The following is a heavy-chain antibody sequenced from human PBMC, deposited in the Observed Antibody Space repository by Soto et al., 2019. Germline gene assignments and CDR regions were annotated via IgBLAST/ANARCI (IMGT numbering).Heavy chain of an antibody. D-gene: IGHD1-20*01. CDR2: IYYSGST. V-gene: IGHV4-31*03. J-gene: IGHJ4*02. CDR3: ARVITGPFASAYYFDY. Sequence: QVQLQESGPGLVKPSQTLSLTCTVSGGSIRSGNYYWSWIRQHPGKGLEWMGYIYYSGSTYYNPSLRGRVTISLDTSQNLFSLKLSSVTAADTAVYYCARVITGPFASAYYFDYWGQGTLVTVSS. CDR1: GGSIRSGNYY.